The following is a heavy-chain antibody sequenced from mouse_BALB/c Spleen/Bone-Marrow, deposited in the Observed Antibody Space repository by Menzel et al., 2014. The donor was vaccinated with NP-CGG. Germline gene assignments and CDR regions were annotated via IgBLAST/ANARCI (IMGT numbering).Heavy chain of an antibody. CDR3: ARGGMITENYAMDY. Sequence: LVESGLELVKPGASVRISCKASGYSFPSYYIHWVKQRPGQGLEWIGWIYPGNVNTKYNEKFKGKATLTADKSSSTAYMQLSSLTSEDSAVYFCARGGMITENYAMDYWGQGTSVTVSS. CDR1: GYSFPSYY. V-gene: IGHV1S56*01. D-gene: IGHD2-4*01. J-gene: IGHJ4*01. CDR2: IYPGNVNT.